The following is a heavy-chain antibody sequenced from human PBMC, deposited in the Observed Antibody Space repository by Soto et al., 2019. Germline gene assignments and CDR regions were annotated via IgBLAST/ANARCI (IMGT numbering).Heavy chain of an antibody. Sequence: QVQLVQSGAEVKKPGSSVKVSCKASGGTFSSYAISWVRQAPGQGLEWMGGIIPIFGTANYAQKFQGRVTITADESTSTAYMELSSLRSEDTAVYYCASAPYCSSTSCSGSYFVYWGQGTLVTVSS. D-gene: IGHD2-2*01. CDR3: ASAPYCSSTSCSGSYFVY. J-gene: IGHJ4*02. V-gene: IGHV1-69*01. CDR2: IIPIFGTA. CDR1: GGTFSSYA.